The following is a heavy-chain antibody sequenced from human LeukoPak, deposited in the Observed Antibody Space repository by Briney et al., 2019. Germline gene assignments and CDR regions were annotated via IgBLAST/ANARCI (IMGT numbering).Heavy chain of an antibody. CDR2: LIPIFRTG. CDR1: GGTFSNYA. V-gene: IGHV1-69*05. Sequence: ASVKVSCKASGGTFSNYAINWVRQAPGQGLEWMGGLIPIFRTGKIAQKLQGRVTISTDESTTTAHMELRSLRSDDTAVYYCASIHNYDPDRGAFDIWGQGTMVTVSS. D-gene: IGHD3-22*01. CDR3: ASIHNYDPDRGAFDI. J-gene: IGHJ3*02.